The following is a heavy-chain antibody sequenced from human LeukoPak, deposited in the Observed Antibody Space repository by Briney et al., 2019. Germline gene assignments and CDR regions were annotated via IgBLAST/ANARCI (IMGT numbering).Heavy chain of an antibody. CDR3: AKDLRDIVVVFPVNVY. CDR2: ISGSGGST. V-gene: IGHV3-23*01. Sequence: GGSLRLSCAASGFTFSSYAMSWVRQAPGKGLEWVSGISGSGGSTNYADSVKGRFTISRDSSKNTLYLQMNSLRAEDTAVYYCAKDLRDIVVVFPVNVYWGQGTLVTVSS. D-gene: IGHD2-15*01. J-gene: IGHJ4*02. CDR1: GFTFSSYA.